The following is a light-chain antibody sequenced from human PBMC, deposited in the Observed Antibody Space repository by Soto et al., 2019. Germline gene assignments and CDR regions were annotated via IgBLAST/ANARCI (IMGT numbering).Light chain of an antibody. CDR3: QQRSNWPIT. CDR1: QSVSSN. V-gene: IGKV3-11*01. J-gene: IGKJ5*01. Sequence: VMTQSPATLSLSPGERATLSCGASQSVSSNLAWYQQKAGQAPRLLIYGASNRATGIPARFSGSGSGTDFTLTISSLEPEDFAVYYCQQRSNWPITFGQGTRLEIK. CDR2: GAS.